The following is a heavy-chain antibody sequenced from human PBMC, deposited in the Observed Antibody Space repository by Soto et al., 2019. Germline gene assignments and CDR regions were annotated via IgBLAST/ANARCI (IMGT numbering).Heavy chain of an antibody. CDR1: GGDFLSYT. CDR3: AQMWFGELWHGMDV. Sequence: QLVQSGAEVKKPGSSVKVSCKASGGDFLSYTISWVRQAPGQGPEWMGTIIPILDVAKNAQKFQGRVAGTADKATSTVYMELRSLRSDDTAVYYCAQMWFGELWHGMDVWGQGTTITVSS. D-gene: IGHD3-10*01. V-gene: IGHV1-69*02. J-gene: IGHJ6*02. CDR2: IIPILDVA.